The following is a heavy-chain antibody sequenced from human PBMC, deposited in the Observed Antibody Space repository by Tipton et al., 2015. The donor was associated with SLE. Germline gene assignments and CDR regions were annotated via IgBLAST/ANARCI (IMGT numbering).Heavy chain of an antibody. J-gene: IGHJ4*02. CDR1: GNSISTYY. V-gene: IGHV4-59*12. CDR3: ARYFYDSSGECLFDS. D-gene: IGHD3-22*01. Sequence: TLSLTCSVSGNSISTYYWSWIRQPPGRGLEWIGSISDSGSTNYNPSLKSRVTMSTDASKNQFSLRLSSVTAADTASYYCARYFYDSSGECLFDSWGQGTLVTVSS. CDR2: ISDSGST.